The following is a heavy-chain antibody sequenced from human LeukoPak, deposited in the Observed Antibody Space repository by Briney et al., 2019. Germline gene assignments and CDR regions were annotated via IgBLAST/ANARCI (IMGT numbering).Heavy chain of an antibody. V-gene: IGHV3-23*01. CDR3: AKDAPVNIVVVPAANS. CDR1: GFTFSSYA. D-gene: IGHD2-2*01. CDR2: ISDSGGTT. Sequence: GGSLRLSCAASGFTFSSYAMSWVRQAPGKGLEWVSIISDSGGTTYYADSVKGRFTISRDNSKNTLYLQMNSLRAEDTAVYYCAKDAPVNIVVVPAANSWGQGTLVTVSS. J-gene: IGHJ4*02.